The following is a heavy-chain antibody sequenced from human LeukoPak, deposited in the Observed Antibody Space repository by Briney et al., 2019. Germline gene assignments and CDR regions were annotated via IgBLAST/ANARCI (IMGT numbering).Heavy chain of an antibody. CDR3: ARVVFGRGYSYGYVLDY. CDR2: IYHSGST. CDR1: GGSISSGGYS. J-gene: IGHJ4*02. V-gene: IGHV4-30-2*01. D-gene: IGHD5-18*01. Sequence: NTSETLSLTCAVSGGSISSGGYSWSWIRQPPGKGLEWIGYIYHSGSTYYNPSLKSRVTISVDRSKNQFSLKPSSVTAADTAVYYCARVVFGRGYSYGYVLDYWGQGTLVTVSS.